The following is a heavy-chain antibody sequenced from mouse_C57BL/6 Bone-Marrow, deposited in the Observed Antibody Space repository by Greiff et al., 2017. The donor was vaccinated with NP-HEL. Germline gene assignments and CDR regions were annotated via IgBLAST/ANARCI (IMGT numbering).Heavy chain of an antibody. V-gene: IGHV1-26*01. CDR3: ARYEGGVYGNYDAMDY. Sequence: EVKLQQSGPELVKPGASVKISCKASGYTFTDYYMNWVKQSHGKSLEWIGDINPNNGGTSYNQKFKGKATLTVDKSSSTAYMELRSLTSEDSAVYYCARYEGGVYGNYDAMDYWGQGTSVTVSS. CDR1: GYTFTDYY. D-gene: IGHD2-10*02. J-gene: IGHJ4*01. CDR2: INPNNGGT.